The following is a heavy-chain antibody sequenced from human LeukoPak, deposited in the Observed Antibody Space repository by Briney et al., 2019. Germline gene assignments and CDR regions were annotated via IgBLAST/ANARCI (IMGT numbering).Heavy chain of an antibody. CDR2: ISSSSSHI. Sequence: PGGSLRLSCAASGFTFRTYSMNWVRQAQGKGLEWVSGISSSSSHIYYSDSVKGRFTISRDNAKNSLYLQLNSLRAEDTAVFYCARDLGVGGTMTLDYWGQGTLVTVSS. CDR1: GFTFRTYS. V-gene: IGHV3-21*06. CDR3: ARDLGVGGTMTLDY. D-gene: IGHD1-26*01. J-gene: IGHJ4*02.